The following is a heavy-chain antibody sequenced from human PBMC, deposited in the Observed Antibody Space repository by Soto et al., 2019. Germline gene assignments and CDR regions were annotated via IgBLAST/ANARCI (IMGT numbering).Heavy chain of an antibody. D-gene: IGHD6-13*01. Sequence: PSETLSLTCNLSRGSIRSSSYYWGWIRQPPGKGLEWIGTKYYSGSIYYNPSLMGRATMLEDTSKNQFSLKLKSVTAADTAVYFCAGAYGSSWNKGWFDSWGQGTLVTVSS. J-gene: IGHJ5*01. V-gene: IGHV4-39*01. CDR1: RGSIRSSSYY. CDR3: AGAYGSSWNKGWFDS. CDR2: KYYSGSI.